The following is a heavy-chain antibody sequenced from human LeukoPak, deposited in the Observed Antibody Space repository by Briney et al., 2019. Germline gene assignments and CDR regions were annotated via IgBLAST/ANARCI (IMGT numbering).Heavy chain of an antibody. Sequence: KPSETLSLTCTVSGGSISSSSYYRGWIRQPPGKGLEWIGSIYYSGSTYYNPSLKSRVTISVDTSKNQFSLRLSSMTAADTAVYYCARLTYTYYYDSSTYSFWGQGTLVTVSS. J-gene: IGHJ4*02. CDR2: IYYSGST. CDR1: GGSISSSSYY. V-gene: IGHV4-39*01. CDR3: ARLTYTYYYDSSTYSF. D-gene: IGHD3-22*01.